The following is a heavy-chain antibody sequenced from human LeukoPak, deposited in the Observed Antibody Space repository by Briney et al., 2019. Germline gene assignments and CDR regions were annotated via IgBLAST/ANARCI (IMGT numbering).Heavy chain of an antibody. D-gene: IGHD5-18*01. Sequence: SETLSLTCSVSGYSISSGYQWGWIRQPPGKGLEWIGSIHHSGSTYYNPSLNSRISISIDTSKNQFSLKLSSVTAADTAVYYCARVDTAMVAGGGDYWGQGTLVTVSS. CDR3: ARVDTAMVAGGGDY. CDR1: GYSISSGYQ. J-gene: IGHJ4*02. V-gene: IGHV4-38-2*02. CDR2: IHHSGST.